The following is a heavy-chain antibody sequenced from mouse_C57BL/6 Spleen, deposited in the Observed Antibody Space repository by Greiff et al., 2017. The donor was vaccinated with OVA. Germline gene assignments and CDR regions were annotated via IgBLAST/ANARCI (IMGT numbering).Heavy chain of an antibody. D-gene: IGHD1-1*01. CDR2: IDPSDSYT. J-gene: IGHJ3*01. Sequence: QVQLQQPGAELVKPGASVKLSCKASGYTFTSYWMQWVKQRPGQGLEWIGEIDPSDSYTNYNQKFKGKATLTVDTSSSTAYMQLSSLTSEDSAVYYCALRSRGFAYWGQGTLVTVSA. CDR1: GYTFTSYW. CDR3: ALRSRGFAY. V-gene: IGHV1-50*01.